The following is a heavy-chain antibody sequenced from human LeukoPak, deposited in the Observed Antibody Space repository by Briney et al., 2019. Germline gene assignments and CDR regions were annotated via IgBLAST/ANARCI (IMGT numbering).Heavy chain of an antibody. Sequence: SVNVSCKASRGTLSSDAISWVRQPPGQGLEWMGGIIPIFGTAHYAQKFQGRVTITADESKSTAYMELSSLRSEDTAVYYCATIRAGYSSSWYGYWDYWGQGTLVTVSS. CDR3: ATIRAGYSSSWYGYWDY. CDR2: IIPIFGTA. CDR1: RGTLSSDA. V-gene: IGHV1-69*13. J-gene: IGHJ4*02. D-gene: IGHD6-13*01.